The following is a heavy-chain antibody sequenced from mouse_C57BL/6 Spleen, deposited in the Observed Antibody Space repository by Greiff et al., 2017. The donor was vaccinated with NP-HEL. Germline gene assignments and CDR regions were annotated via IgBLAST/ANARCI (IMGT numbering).Heavy chain of an antibody. CDR2: IYPGDGDT. J-gene: IGHJ4*01. V-gene: IGHV1-80*01. CDR3: ARGVVAPYYAMDY. D-gene: IGHD1-1*01. CDR1: GYAFSSYW. Sequence: QVQLQQSGAELVKPGASVKISCKASGYAFSSYWMNWVKQRPGKGLEWIGQIYPGDGDTNYNGKFKGKATLTADKSSSTAYMQLGSLTSEDSAVYFCARGVVAPYYAMDYWGQGTSVTVSS.